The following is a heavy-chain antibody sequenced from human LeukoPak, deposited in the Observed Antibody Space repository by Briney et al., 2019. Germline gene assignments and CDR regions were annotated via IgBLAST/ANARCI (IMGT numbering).Heavy chain of an antibody. Sequence: ASVKVSCKASGYTFTGYYLQGVRQAPGQGLEWMGRINPNRGGTNYEQKFQWRVTMTRDTSISTAYMEMSRLRSDDTAVYYCARDRTIFGVVIIGLFDYWGQGTLVTVSS. CDR2: INPNRGGT. CDR3: ARDRTIFGVVIIGLFDY. V-gene: IGHV1-2*06. D-gene: IGHD3-3*01. CDR1: GYTFTGYY. J-gene: IGHJ4*02.